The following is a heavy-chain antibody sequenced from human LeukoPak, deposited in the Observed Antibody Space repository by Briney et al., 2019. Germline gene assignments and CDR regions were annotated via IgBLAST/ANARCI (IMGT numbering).Heavy chain of an antibody. V-gene: IGHV3-23*01. J-gene: IGHJ6*02. CDR2: LGKSDEYK. D-gene: IGHD2-2*01. Sequence: GGSLTLSCSASGFRFTDYSMIWLRQAPGLELEWVAGLGKSDEYKSHADSGKGRITISRDNSKDTVYLQMNSLRGEDSAIYFCVKDRPCETCMPMDAWGQGTTVTVSS. CDR3: VKDRPCETCMPMDA. CDR1: GFRFTDYS.